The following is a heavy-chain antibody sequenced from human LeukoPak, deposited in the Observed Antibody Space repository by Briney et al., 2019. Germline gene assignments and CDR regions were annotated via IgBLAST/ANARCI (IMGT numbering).Heavy chain of an antibody. CDR2: ISASGQTI. D-gene: IGHD3-10*01. V-gene: IGHV3-48*03. J-gene: IGHJ6*03. CDR1: GFSFSTYE. CDR3: ARDRDYYYMDV. Sequence: GGSLRLSCAASGFSFSTYEFHWVRHAPGKGLEWVSYISASGQTIYYADSVRGRFTISRDNAKNSLYLQMNSLRAEDTAVYYCARDRDYYYMDVWGKGTTVTVSS.